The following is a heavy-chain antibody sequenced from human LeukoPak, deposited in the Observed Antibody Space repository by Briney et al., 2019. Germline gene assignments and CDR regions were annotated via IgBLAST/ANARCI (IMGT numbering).Heavy chain of an antibody. Sequence: GGSLRLSCAASGFTFSDYGMHWVRQAPGKGLEWVAVISYDGSNKYYVDSVRGRFTISRDNSKNTLYLQMNSLRAEDTAVYYCAKDHHGSSTRMSAMDVWGQGTTVTVSS. D-gene: IGHD2-2*01. CDR1: GFTFSDYG. J-gene: IGHJ6*02. CDR3: AKDHHGSSTRMSAMDV. V-gene: IGHV3-30*18. CDR2: ISYDGSNK.